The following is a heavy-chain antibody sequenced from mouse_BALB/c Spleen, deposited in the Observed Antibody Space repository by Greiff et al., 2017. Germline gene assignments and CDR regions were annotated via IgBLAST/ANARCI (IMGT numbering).Heavy chain of an antibody. CDR2: INPYNDGT. CDR1: GYTFTSYV. D-gene: IGHD2-2*01. V-gene: IGHV1-14*01. J-gene: IGHJ4*01. Sequence: EVQLQESGPELVKPGASVKMSCKASGYTFTSYVMHWVKQKPGQGLEWIGYINPYNDGTKYNEKFKGKATLTSDKSSSTAYMELSSLTSEDSAVYYCAREDGYDYYAMDYWGQGTSVTVSS. CDR3: AREDGYDYYAMDY.